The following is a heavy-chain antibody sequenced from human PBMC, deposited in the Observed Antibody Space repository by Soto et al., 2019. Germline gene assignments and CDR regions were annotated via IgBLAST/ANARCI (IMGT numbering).Heavy chain of an antibody. J-gene: IGHJ4*02. CDR3: TVGATTHFDY. CDR2: ISAYNGNT. Sequence: QVQLVQSGAEVKKPGASVKVSCKASGYTFTSYDISWVRQAPGQGLEWMGWISAYNGNTNYGQTLQGTVTMITDTSTSTAYMELRSLRSDDTAVYYCTVGATTHFDYWGQGTLVTVSS. CDR1: GYTFTSYD. D-gene: IGHD1-26*01. V-gene: IGHV1-18*01.